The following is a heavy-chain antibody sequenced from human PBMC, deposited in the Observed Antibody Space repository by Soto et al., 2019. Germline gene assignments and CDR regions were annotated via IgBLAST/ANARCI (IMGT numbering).Heavy chain of an antibody. CDR3: ARVLGDCSSTSCPYGMDV. Sequence: GGSLRLSCAASGFTFSSYGTHWVRQAPGKGLEWVAVIWYDGSNKYYADSVKGRFTISRDNSKNTPYLQTNSLRAEDTAVYYCARVLGDCSSTSCPYGMDVWGQGTTVTVSS. D-gene: IGHD2-2*01. V-gene: IGHV3-33*01. CDR1: GFTFSSYG. CDR2: IWYDGSNK. J-gene: IGHJ6*02.